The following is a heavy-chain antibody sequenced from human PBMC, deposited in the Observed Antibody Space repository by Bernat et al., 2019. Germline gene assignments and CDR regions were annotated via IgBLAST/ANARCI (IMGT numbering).Heavy chain of an antibody. Sequence: QVQLVESGGGVVQPGRSLRLSCAASAFTFSNYGMDWVRQAPGKGLEWVAVIWYDGSNKYYADSVKGRFTISRDNSKNTLYLQMDSLRAEDTAVYYCARVGRSWSFDHWGQGSMVTVSS. V-gene: IGHV3-33*01. CDR3: ARVGRSWSFDH. CDR2: IWYDGSNK. J-gene: IGHJ4*02. CDR1: AFTFSNYG.